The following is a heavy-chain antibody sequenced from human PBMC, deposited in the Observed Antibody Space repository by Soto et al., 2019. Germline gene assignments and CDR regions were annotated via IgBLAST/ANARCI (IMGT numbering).Heavy chain of an antibody. CDR2: ISAYNGKT. CDR1: GYTFTSYG. V-gene: IGHV1-18*01. CDR3: ARDQASGWYDY. Sequence: GASVKISCRASGYTFTSYGISWVRQAPGQGLEWMGWISAYNGKTNYAQKLQGRVTMTTDTSTSTAYMELRSLRSDDTAVYYCARDQASGWYDYWGQGTLVTVSS. D-gene: IGHD6-19*01. J-gene: IGHJ4*02.